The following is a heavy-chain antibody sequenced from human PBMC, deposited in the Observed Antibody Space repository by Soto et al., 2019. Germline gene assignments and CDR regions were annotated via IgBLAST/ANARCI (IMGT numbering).Heavy chain of an antibody. D-gene: IGHD3-22*01. CDR3: ATLPVYDSSGYYPGSYYYYGMDV. CDR2: ISGSGGIT. V-gene: IGHV3-23*01. CDR1: GFTFSSYA. Sequence: PGGSLRLSCAASGFTFSSYAMRCVRQAPGKGLEGVSAISGSGGITYYADSVNGRFTISIDNSKNTLYLQMNSLRAEDTAVYYCATLPVYDSSGYYPGSYYYYGMDVWGQGTTVTVSS. J-gene: IGHJ6*02.